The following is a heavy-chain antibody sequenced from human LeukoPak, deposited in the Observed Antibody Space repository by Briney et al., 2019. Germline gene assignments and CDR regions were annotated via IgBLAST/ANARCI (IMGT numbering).Heavy chain of an antibody. D-gene: IGHD3-3*01. Sequence: SETLCLTCAVYGGSFSGYYWSWIRQPPGKGLEWIGEINHSGSTNYNPSLKSRVTISVDTSKNQFSLKLSSVTAADTAVYYCARGSITIFGVVTPNWFDTWGQGTLVTVSS. CDR3: ARGSITIFGVVTPNWFDT. CDR2: INHSGST. V-gene: IGHV4-34*01. J-gene: IGHJ5*02. CDR1: GGSFSGYY.